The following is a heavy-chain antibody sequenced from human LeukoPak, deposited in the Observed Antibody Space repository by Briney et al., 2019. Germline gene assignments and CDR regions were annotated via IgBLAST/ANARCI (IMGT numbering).Heavy chain of an antibody. CDR2: ISGSGGST. D-gene: IGHD5-18*01. V-gene: IGHV3-23*01. CDR3: AKDRGYSYGYWFDP. CDR1: GFSFSSYA. J-gene: IGHJ5*02. Sequence: GGSLRLSCGAFGFSFSSYAMSWVRQAPGKGLEWVSAISGSGGSTYYADSVKGRFTISRDNSKNTLYLQMNSLRAEDTAVYYCAKDRGYSYGYWFDPWGQGTLVTVSS.